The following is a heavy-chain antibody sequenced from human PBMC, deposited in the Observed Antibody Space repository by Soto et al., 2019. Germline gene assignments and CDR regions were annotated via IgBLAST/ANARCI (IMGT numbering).Heavy chain of an antibody. Sequence: SETLSLTCTVSGGSVTNSSYYWGWIRQSPGKGLEWIGSVYYRGRSYSKSSVKSRVTISVDTSKNRFSLSLNSVTASDTAVYFCVSQRPTVPTQAYFDYWGPGAMVTVYS. CDR3: VSQRPTVPTQAYFDY. D-gene: IGHD6-25*01. V-gene: IGHV4-39*01. J-gene: IGHJ4*02. CDR1: GGSVTNSSYY. CDR2: VYYRGRS.